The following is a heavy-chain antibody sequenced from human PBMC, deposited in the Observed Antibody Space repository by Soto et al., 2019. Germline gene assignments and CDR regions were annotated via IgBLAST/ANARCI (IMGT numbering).Heavy chain of an antibody. Sequence: GGSLRLSCAASGFTFSSYAMSWVRQAPGKGLEWVSAISGSGGSTYYADSVKGRFTISRDNSKNTLYLQMNSLRAEDTAVYYCAKGGGDIVLMVYADELDYWGQGTLVTVSS. CDR1: GFTFSSYA. J-gene: IGHJ4*02. V-gene: IGHV3-23*01. CDR2: ISGSGGST. CDR3: AKGGGDIVLMVYADELDY. D-gene: IGHD2-8*01.